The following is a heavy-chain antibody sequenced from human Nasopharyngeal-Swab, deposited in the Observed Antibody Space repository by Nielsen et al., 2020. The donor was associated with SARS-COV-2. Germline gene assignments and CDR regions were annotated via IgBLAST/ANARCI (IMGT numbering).Heavy chain of an antibody. V-gene: IGHV4-38-2*02. CDR2: IYHSGST. Sequence: SETLSLTCTVPGYSISSGYYWDWIRQSPGKGLEWIGSIYHSGSTYYNPSLKSRVTISVDTSRNHFSLKLRSVTGADTAVYYCACHRTASFYYWGQGTLVTVSS. J-gene: IGHJ4*02. D-gene: IGHD1-1*01. CDR3: ACHRTASFYY. CDR1: GYSISSGYY.